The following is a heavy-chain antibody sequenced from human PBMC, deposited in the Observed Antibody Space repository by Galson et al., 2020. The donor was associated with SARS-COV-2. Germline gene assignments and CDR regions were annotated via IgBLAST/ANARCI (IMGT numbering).Heavy chain of an antibody. CDR2: IKQDGSEK. J-gene: IGHJ6*03. Sequence: GGSLRLSCAASGFTFNSNWMSWVRQAPGKGLEWVANIKQDGSEKYYVDSVKGRFTISRDNAKNSLYLQMNSLRAEDTAVYYCARADYAYYYYYMDVWGKGTTVTVSS. D-gene: IGHD4-17*01. V-gene: IGHV3-7*01. CDR1: GFTFNSNW. CDR3: ARADYAYYYYYMDV.